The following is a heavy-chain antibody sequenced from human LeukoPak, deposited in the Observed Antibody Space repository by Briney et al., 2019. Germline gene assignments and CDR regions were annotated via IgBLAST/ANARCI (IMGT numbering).Heavy chain of an antibody. V-gene: IGHV4-59*01. J-gene: IGHJ3*02. Sequence: SSETLSLTCTVSGGSISSYYWSWIRQPPGKGLEWIGYIYYSGSTNYNPSLKSRVTISVDTSKNQFSLKLSSVTAADTAVYYCARTMVRGAAGAFDIWGQGTMVTVSS. CDR1: GGSISSYY. CDR2: IYYSGST. D-gene: IGHD3-10*01. CDR3: ARTMVRGAAGAFDI.